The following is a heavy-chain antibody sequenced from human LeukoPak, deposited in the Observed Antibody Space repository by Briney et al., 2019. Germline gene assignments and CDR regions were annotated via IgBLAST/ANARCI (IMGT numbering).Heavy chain of an antibody. V-gene: IGHV3-23*01. J-gene: IGHJ4*02. Sequence: GESLRLSCTASGFTFSTYVMSWVRQAPGKGLECVSSITGSGGNTYHADSVKDRFTISRDNSKNTLYLQLNSLRAEDTVVYYCAQVSGSRSFDFWGPGTLVTVSS. CDR2: ITGSGGNT. D-gene: IGHD3-10*01. CDR1: GFTFSTYV. CDR3: AQVSGSRSFDF.